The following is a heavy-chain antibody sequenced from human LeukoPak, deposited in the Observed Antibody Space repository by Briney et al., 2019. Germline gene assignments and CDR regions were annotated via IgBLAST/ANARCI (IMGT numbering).Heavy chain of an antibody. CDR2: IYYSGST. V-gene: IGHV4-39*07. D-gene: IGHD3-22*01. CDR1: GGSISSSSYY. CDR3: ARDQSVVGHSQDAFDI. J-gene: IGHJ3*02. Sequence: PSQTLSLTCTVSGGSISSSSYYWGWIRQPPGKGLEWIGSIYYSGSTYYNPSLKSRVTISVDTSKNQFSLKLSSVTAADTAVYYCARDQSVVGHSQDAFDIWGQGTMVTVSS.